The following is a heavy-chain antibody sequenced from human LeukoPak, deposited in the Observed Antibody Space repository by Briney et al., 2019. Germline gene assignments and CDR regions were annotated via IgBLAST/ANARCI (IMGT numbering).Heavy chain of an antibody. Sequence: GGSLRLSCAASGFTFSTYALSWVRQAPGKGLEWVSSISSSSSYIYYADSVKGRFTISRDNAKNSLYLQMNSLRAEDTAVYYCARDRSSQTDYWGQGTLVTVSS. J-gene: IGHJ4*02. V-gene: IGHV3-21*01. CDR3: ARDRSSQTDY. CDR2: ISSSSSYI. CDR1: GFTFSTYA. D-gene: IGHD2-2*01.